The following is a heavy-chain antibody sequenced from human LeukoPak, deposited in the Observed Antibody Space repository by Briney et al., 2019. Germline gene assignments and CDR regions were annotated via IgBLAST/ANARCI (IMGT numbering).Heavy chain of an antibody. CDR2: IYYSGST. CDR1: GGSISSYY. V-gene: IGHV4-59*01. CDR3: ARVGGTIFGVFGTDV. Sequence: SETLSLTCTVSGGSISSYYWSWIRQPPGKGLEWIGYIYYSGSTNYNPSLKSRVTISVDTSKNQFSLKLSSVTAADTAVYYCARVGGTIFGVFGTDVWGQGTTVTVSS. D-gene: IGHD3-3*01. J-gene: IGHJ6*02.